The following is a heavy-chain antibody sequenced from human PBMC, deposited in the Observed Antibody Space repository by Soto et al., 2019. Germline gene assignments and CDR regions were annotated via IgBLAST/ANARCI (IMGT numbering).Heavy chain of an antibody. CDR1: GFTFSTYW. CDR2: INSDGSSA. Sequence: PGGSLRLSCAASGFTFSTYWMHWVRQAPGKGLVWVSRINSDGSSAGYADSVKGRFTISRDNAKNTLYLQMNSLRVEDTAVYYCARSIASAGSYWGQGTLVTVSS. V-gene: IGHV3-74*01. D-gene: IGHD6-13*01. J-gene: IGHJ4*02. CDR3: ARSIASAGSY.